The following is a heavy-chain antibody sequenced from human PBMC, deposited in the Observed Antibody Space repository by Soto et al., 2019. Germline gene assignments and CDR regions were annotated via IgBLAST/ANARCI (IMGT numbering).Heavy chain of an antibody. V-gene: IGHV3-23*01. D-gene: IGHD2-2*01. Sequence: HPGGSLRLSCAASGFTFSSYAMSWVRQAPGKGLEWVSAISGSGGSTYYADSVKGRFTISRDNSKNTLYLQMNSLRAEDTAVYYCAKDLSLEDIVVVPARDAFDIWGQGTMVTVSS. J-gene: IGHJ3*02. CDR3: AKDLSLEDIVVVPARDAFDI. CDR2: ISGSGGST. CDR1: GFTFSSYA.